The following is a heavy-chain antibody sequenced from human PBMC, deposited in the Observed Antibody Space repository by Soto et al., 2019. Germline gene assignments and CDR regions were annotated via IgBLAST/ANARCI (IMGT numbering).Heavy chain of an antibody. Sequence: EVQLVESGGGLVQPGGSLRLSCAASGFTFSSYSMYWVRQAPGKGLEWVSYISSSSSTIYYADSVKGRFTISRDNAKNSLYLQMNSLRAEDTAVYYCARGAYYYDSSGLSYWGQGTLVTVSS. CDR2: ISSSSSTI. CDR1: GFTFSSYS. CDR3: ARGAYYYDSSGLSY. V-gene: IGHV3-48*01. D-gene: IGHD3-22*01. J-gene: IGHJ4*02.